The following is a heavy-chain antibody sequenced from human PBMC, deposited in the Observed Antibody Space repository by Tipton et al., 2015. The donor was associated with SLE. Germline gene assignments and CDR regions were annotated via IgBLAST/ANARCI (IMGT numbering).Heavy chain of an antibody. Sequence: SLRLSCAASGFTFSSYGMHWVRRAPGKGLEWVAFIRDDGSGKEYAESVKGRFTISRDNAENSLYLQMNTLRAEDTAVYFCARGETVGSSPGFDYWGQGTLVTVSS. D-gene: IGHD6-13*01. CDR2: IRDDGSGK. CDR1: GFTFSSYG. J-gene: IGHJ4*02. V-gene: IGHV3-30*02. CDR3: ARGETVGSSPGFDY.